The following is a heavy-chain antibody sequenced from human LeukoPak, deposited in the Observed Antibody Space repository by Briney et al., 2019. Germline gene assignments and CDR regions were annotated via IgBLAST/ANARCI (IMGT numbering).Heavy chain of an antibody. CDR1: GFTFNDYG. Sequence: GGSLRLSCAASGFTFNDYGMSWVRQVPGKGLEWVSYISSSSSTIYYADPVKGRFTISRDNAKNSLYLQMNSLRAEDTAVYYCAELGITMIGGVWGKGTTVTISS. CDR2: ISSSSSTI. J-gene: IGHJ6*04. D-gene: IGHD3-10*02. V-gene: IGHV3-48*04. CDR3: AELGITMIGGV.